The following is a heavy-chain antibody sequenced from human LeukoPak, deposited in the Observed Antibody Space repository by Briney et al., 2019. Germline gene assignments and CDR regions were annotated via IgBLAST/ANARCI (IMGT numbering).Heavy chain of an antibody. Sequence: PGGSLRLSCAASGFTFSGYWMSWLRQAPGKGLEWVANINQDGSDKYYVDSVKGRFTISRDNAKRSLYLQMNSLRAEDTAVYYCALEEVTRATSHHWGQGTLVTVSS. CDR2: INQDGSDK. CDR1: GFTFSGYW. J-gene: IGHJ5*02. CDR3: ALEEVTRATSHH. V-gene: IGHV3-7*02. D-gene: IGHD3-10*01.